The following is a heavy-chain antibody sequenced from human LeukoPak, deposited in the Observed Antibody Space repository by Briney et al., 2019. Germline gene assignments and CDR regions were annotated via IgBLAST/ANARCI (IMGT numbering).Heavy chain of an antibody. CDR3: ARAYGKWNDVYFYAFDL. V-gene: IGHV3-20*04. CDR2: INWNGGST. CDR1: GFTFDDYG. Sequence: GGSLRLSCAASGFTFDDYGMSWVRQAPGKGLEWVSGINWNGGSTGYADSVKGRFTICRENAKNSLYLQMNSLRAADTALYYCARAYGKWNDVYFYAFDLWGQGTMVTVSS. D-gene: IGHD1-20*01. J-gene: IGHJ3*01.